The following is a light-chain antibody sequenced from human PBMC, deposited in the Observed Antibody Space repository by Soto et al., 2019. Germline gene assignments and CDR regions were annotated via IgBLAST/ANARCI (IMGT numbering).Light chain of an antibody. Sequence: QSVLTQPRSVSGSPGQSVTISCTGTSSDVGGYNYVSWYQQHPGKAPKLMIYDVSKRPSGVPDRFSGYKSGNTASLTISGLQAEDEADYYCCSYAGSYTVFGGGTKVTVL. CDR3: CSYAGSYTV. V-gene: IGLV2-11*01. CDR2: DVS. J-gene: IGLJ2*01. CDR1: SSDVGGYNY.